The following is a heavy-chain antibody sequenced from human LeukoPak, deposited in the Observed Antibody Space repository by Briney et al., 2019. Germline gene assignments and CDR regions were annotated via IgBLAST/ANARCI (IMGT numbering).Heavy chain of an antibody. D-gene: IGHD3-10*01. J-gene: IGHJ6*03. CDR3: ARSHGSGSWSDGYYYYYMDV. V-gene: IGHV3-23*01. CDR2: FSGSGDST. Sequence: GGSLRLSCAASGFTFSSYAMSWVRQAPGKGLEWVSAFSGSGDSTYYADSVKGRFTISRDNSKNTLYLQMNSLRADDTAVYYCARSHGSGSWSDGYYYYYMDVWGKGTTVTVSS. CDR1: GFTFSSYA.